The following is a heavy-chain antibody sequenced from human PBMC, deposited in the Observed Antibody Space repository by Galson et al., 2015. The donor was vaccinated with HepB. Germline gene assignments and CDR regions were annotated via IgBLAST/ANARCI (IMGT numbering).Heavy chain of an antibody. V-gene: IGHV3-23*01. CDR1: GFTFRTNA. Sequence: SLRLSCAASGFTFRTNAMTWVRQAPGKGLEWVSGISGSGGKIYHADSVKGRFTISRDNSNNTLYMQMNRLRVEDTALYYCVKVGGSGTYFDDAFDFWGQGTMVTVAS. CDR2: ISGSGGKI. CDR3: VKVGGSGTYFDDAFDF. J-gene: IGHJ3*01. D-gene: IGHD3-10*01.